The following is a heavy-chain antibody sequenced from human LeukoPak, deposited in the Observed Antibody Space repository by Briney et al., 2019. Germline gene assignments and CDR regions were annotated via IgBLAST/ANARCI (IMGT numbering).Heavy chain of an antibody. CDR3: ATDPRGYQLPGDY. D-gene: IGHD2-2*01. CDR2: ISAYNGNT. CDR1: GYTFTSYG. Sequence: ASVKVSCKASGYTFTSYGISWVRQAPGQGLEWMGWISAYNGNTNYAQKLQGRVTMTEDTSTDTAYMELSSLRSEDTAVYYCATDPRGYQLPGDYWGQGTLVTVSS. J-gene: IGHJ4*02. V-gene: IGHV1-18*01.